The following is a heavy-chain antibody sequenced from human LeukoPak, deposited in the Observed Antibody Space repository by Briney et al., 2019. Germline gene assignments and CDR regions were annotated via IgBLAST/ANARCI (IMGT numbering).Heavy chain of an antibody. V-gene: IGHV3-73*01. J-gene: IGHJ4*02. CDR3: ARGQTNRLLWIGESLSNINPFDY. CDR1: GFTFSGSA. Sequence: PGGSLRLSCAASGFTFSGSAMHWVRQASGKGLEWVGRIRSKANSYATAYAASVKGRFTISRDDSKNTAYLQMNSLKTEDTAVYYCARGQTNRLLWIGESLSNINPFDYWGQGTLVTVSS. CDR2: IRSKANSYAT. D-gene: IGHD3-10*01.